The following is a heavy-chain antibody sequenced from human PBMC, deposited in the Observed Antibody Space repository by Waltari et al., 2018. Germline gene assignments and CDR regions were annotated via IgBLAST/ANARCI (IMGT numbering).Heavy chain of an antibody. Sequence: QVQLQESGPGLVKPSETLSLTCTVSGGSISSHYWSWIRQPPGKGLEWIGYIYYSGSTNYTPSLKSRVTISVDTSKNQFSLKLSSVTAADTAVYYCASDFWSGYYYYGMDVWGQGTTVTVSS. CDR2: IYYSGST. J-gene: IGHJ6*02. CDR1: GGSISSHY. CDR3: ASDFWSGYYYYGMDV. V-gene: IGHV4-59*11. D-gene: IGHD3-3*01.